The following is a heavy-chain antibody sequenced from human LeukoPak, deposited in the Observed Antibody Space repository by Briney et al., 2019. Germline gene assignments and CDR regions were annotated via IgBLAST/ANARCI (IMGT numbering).Heavy chain of an antibody. CDR1: GDSISSYY. Sequence: SETLSLTCAVSGDSISSYYWSWNRQPPGKGLEWIGYIYYSGSTNYNPSLKSRVTISVDTSKNQFSLKLSSVTAADTAVYYCARDRVTWFDPWGQGTLVTVSS. CDR3: ARDRVTWFDP. J-gene: IGHJ5*02. V-gene: IGHV4-59*01. D-gene: IGHD4-11*01. CDR2: IYYSGST.